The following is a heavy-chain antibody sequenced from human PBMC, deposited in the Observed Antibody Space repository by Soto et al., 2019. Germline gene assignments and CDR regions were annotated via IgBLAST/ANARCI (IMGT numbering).Heavy chain of an antibody. V-gene: IGHV3-23*01. J-gene: IGHJ6*03. CDR2: ISGSGGST. CDR3: AKDLYYDFWSGSAPDYYYYMDV. CDR1: GFTFSSYA. D-gene: IGHD3-3*01. Sequence: GGSLRLSCAASGFTFSSYAMSWVRQAPGKGLEWVSAISGSGGSTYYADSVKGRFTISRDNSKNTLYLQMNSLRAEDTAVYYYAKDLYYDFWSGSAPDYYYYMDVWGKGTTVTVSS.